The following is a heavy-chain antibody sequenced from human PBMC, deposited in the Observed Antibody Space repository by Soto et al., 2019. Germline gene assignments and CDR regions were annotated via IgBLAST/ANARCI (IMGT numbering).Heavy chain of an antibody. CDR3: ARDRDDYGSGNYYNRIDF. Sequence: QVQLVQSGAEVKKPGSSVKVSCKASGGIFSTYAINWLRQAPGQGLEWMGGIIPIFGTPNYAQKFQGRVPLTADESTSTAYMELSRLRSDDTAVYYCARDRDDYGSGNYYNRIDFWGQGTLVTVSS. J-gene: IGHJ4*02. V-gene: IGHV1-69*01. CDR1: GGIFSTYA. CDR2: IIPIFGTP. D-gene: IGHD3-10*01.